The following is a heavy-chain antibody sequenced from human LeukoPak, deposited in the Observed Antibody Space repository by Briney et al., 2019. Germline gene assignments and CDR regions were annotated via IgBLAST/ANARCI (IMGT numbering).Heavy chain of an antibody. CDR1: GYTFTAYY. J-gene: IGHJ5*02. CDR2: INPTGTSS. V-gene: IGHV1-46*01. Sequence: ASVKVSCKASGYTFTAYYIHWVRQAPGQGLEWVGLINPTGTSSWSAQKFQGRVTLTRDMSTSTDYMELSSLRSEDTAVYYCARDNSLQDMAWWFDPWGQGTLVIVSS. D-gene: IGHD5-24*01. CDR3: ARDNSLQDMAWWFDP.